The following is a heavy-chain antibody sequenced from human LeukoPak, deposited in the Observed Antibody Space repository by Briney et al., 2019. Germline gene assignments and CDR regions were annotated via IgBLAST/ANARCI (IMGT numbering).Heavy chain of an antibody. J-gene: IGHJ4*02. V-gene: IGHV4-59*01. CDR3: ATGAGYISSWPFDY. CDR1: GGSIISYY. CDR2: IYYSGST. Sequence: PSETLSLTCTVSGGSIISYYWTWIRQPPGRRLEWMGYIYYSGSTNYNPSLKSRVTISVDTSKNQFSLKLSSVTAADTAVYYCATGAGYISSWPFDYWGQGTLVTVSS. D-gene: IGHD6-13*01.